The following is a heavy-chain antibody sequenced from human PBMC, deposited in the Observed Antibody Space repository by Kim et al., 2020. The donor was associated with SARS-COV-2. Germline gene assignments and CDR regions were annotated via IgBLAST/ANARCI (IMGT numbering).Heavy chain of an antibody. CDR1: GYTFTSYG. CDR3: ARERSKVDAIKPPPYDAFDI. J-gene: IGHJ3*02. Sequence: ASVKVSCKASGYTFTSYGISWVRQAPGQGLEWMGWISAYNGNTYYAQKPQGRVTMTTDTSTSTDYMELRSLRYDDTDVYYCARERSKVDAIKPPPYDAFDIWGQETMVTVSS. D-gene: IGHD2-8*01. V-gene: IGHV1-18*01. CDR2: ISAYNGNT.